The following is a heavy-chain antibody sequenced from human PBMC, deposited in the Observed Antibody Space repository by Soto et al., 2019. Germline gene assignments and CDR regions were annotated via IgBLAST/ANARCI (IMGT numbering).Heavy chain of an antibody. CDR1: GFTFSSYA. Sequence: QPGGSLRLSCAASGFTFSSYAMSWVRQAPGKGLEWVSAISGSGGSTYYADSVKGRFTISRDNSKNTLYLQMNSLRAEDTAVYYCAKDIWVGAIRRGAFDYWGQGTLVTVSS. D-gene: IGHD1-26*01. V-gene: IGHV3-23*01. CDR2: ISGSGGST. CDR3: AKDIWVGAIRRGAFDY. J-gene: IGHJ4*02.